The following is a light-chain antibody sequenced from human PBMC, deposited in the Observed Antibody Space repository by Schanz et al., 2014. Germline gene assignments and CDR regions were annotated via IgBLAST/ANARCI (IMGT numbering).Light chain of an antibody. J-gene: IGLJ2*01. CDR3: SSYAGSNDVI. Sequence: QSALTQPPSASGSLGQSVTISCTGTSNDIGRYDFVSWYQQHPGKAPKLMIYAVNKRPSGVPDRFSGSKSGNTASLTISGLQAADEGDYYCSSYAGSNDVIFGGGTKLTVL. V-gene: IGLV2-8*01. CDR2: AVN. CDR1: SNDIGRYDF.